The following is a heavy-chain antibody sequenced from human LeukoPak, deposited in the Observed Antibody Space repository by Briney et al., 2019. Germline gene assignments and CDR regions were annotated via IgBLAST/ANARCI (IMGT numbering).Heavy chain of an antibody. CDR2: IKSKTDGGTT. D-gene: IGHD2-15*01. Sequence: PGGSLRLSCAASGFTFSSYSMNWVRQAPGKGLEWVGRIKSKTDGGTTDYAAPVKGRFTISRDDSKNTLYLQMNSLKTEDTAVYYCTTDLVVVVTEKPWGQGTLVTVSS. CDR3: TTDLVVVVTEKP. CDR1: GFTFSSYS. V-gene: IGHV3-15*01. J-gene: IGHJ5*02.